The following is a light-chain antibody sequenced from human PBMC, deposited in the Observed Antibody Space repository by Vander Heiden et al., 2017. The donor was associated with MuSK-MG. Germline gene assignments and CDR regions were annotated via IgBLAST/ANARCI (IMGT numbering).Light chain of an antibody. V-gene: IGKV3-20*01. J-gene: IGKJ1*01. CDR1: QSVGSSY. Sequence: EIVLTQSPGTLSLSPGERATLSCRASQSVGSSYLAWYQQKPGQAPRLLLYGASSRATGIPDRFSGSGSGTDFTLTISRLEPEDFAVYYCQQYCSSPTTFGQGTKVEIK. CDR3: QQYCSSPTT. CDR2: GAS.